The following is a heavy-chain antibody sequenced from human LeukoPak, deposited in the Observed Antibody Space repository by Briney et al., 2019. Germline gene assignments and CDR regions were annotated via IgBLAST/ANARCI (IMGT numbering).Heavy chain of an antibody. V-gene: IGHV3-64D*09. Sequence: GGSLRLSCSASGFTFSSFAIHWVRQAPGKGLEYVSATSPSGGSTFYPDSVKGRFTISRDNSKNTVYLQLSSLRAEDTAVYYCVKKALTTAWIDNWGQGTLVTVSS. CDR2: TSPSGGST. D-gene: IGHD3-3*01. J-gene: IGHJ4*02. CDR1: GFTFSSFA. CDR3: VKKALTTAWIDN.